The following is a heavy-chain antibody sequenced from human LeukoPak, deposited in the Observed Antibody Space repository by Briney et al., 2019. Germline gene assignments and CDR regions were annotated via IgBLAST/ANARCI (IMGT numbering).Heavy chain of an antibody. D-gene: IGHD3-22*01. CDR3: ARLKKPHYYDSSGYSPPYFDY. Sequence: SETLSLTCTVSGGSISSSSYYWGWIRQPPGKGLEWIGSIYYSGSTYYNPSLKSRVTISVDTSKNQFSLKLSSVTAADTAVYYCARLKKPHYYDSSGYSPPYFDYWGQGTLVTVSS. V-gene: IGHV4-39*07. CDR1: GGSISSSSYY. CDR2: IYYSGST. J-gene: IGHJ4*02.